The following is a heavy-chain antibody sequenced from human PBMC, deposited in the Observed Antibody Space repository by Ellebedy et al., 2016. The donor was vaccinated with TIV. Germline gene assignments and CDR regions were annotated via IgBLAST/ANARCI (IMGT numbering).Heavy chain of an antibody. D-gene: IGHD5-24*01. CDR3: ERGEERWLQIRFDP. CDR2: IYSGGST. CDR1: GFTVSSNY. V-gene: IGHV3-66*01. J-gene: IGHJ5*02. Sequence: GESLKISCAASGFTVSSNYMSWVRQAPGKGLEWVSVIYSGGSTYYADSVKGRFTISRDNSKNKLYLQMNSLRAEDTAVYYCERGEERWLQIRFDPWGQGTLVTVSS.